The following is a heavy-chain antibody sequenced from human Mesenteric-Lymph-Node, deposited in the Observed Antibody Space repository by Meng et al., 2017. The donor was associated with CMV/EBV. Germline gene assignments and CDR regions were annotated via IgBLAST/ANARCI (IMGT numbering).Heavy chain of an antibody. CDR3: SRHEGYDFWSGYYTPFDY. CDR1: GYSFSNYW. Sequence: GESLKISCKGSGYSFSNYWIGWVRQMPGKGLEWMGIIYPTDSDTRYSPSFQGQVTISADKSISTAYLQWSSLQASDTAMYYCSRHEGYDFWSGYYTPFDYWGQRTLVTVSS. CDR2: IYPTDSDT. D-gene: IGHD3-3*01. V-gene: IGHV5-51*01. J-gene: IGHJ4*02.